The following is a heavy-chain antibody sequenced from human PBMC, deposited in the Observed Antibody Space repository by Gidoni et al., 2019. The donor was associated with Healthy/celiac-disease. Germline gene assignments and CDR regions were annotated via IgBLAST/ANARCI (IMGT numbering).Heavy chain of an antibody. V-gene: IGHV1-3*01. J-gene: IGHJ4*02. CDR1: GYTFTSYA. CDR2: INAGNGNT. CDR3: ARDVPPYCSSTSCYV. Sequence: QVQLVQSGAEVKKPGASVKVSCKASGYTFTSYAMHWVRQAPGQRLEWMGWINAGNGNTKYSQKFQGRVTITRDTSASTAYMELSSLRSEDTAVYYCARDVPPYCSSTSCYVWGQGTLVTVSS. D-gene: IGHD2-2*01.